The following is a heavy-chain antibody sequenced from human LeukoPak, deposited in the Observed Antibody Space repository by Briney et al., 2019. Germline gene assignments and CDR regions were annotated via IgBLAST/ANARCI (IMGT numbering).Heavy chain of an antibody. V-gene: IGHV4-39*07. J-gene: IGHJ4*02. CDR3: ARAPGAIFGVVTPYYFDY. D-gene: IGHD3-3*01. Sequence: SETLSLTCNVSGGSISSTSYYWGWIRQPPGKGLEWLGNIYYTGTTYYNPSLKSRVTISVDTSNNQFSLRLSSVTAADTAVYYCARAPGAIFGVVTPYYFDYWGQGTLVTVSS. CDR2: IYYTGTT. CDR1: GGSISSTSYY.